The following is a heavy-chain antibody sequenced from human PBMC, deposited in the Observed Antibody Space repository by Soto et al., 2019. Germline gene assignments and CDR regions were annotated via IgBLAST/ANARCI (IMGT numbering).Heavy chain of an antibody. Sequence: GGSLRLSCATSGFNFGVFGMHWVRQAPGKGLGWLSVLSYEGSEEYYADSVRGRFTISRDNSKSTLFLQMDSLRVEDTGVYYCALTRRSSLLEVAGPGFEYWGQGTLVTVSS. V-gene: IGHV3-30*03. D-gene: IGHD6-19*01. CDR2: LSYEGSEE. CDR3: ALTRRSSLLEVAGPGFEY. CDR1: GFNFGVFG. J-gene: IGHJ4*02.